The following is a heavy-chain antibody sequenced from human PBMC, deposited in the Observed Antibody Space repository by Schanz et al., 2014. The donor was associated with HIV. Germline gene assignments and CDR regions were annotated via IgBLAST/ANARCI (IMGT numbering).Heavy chain of an antibody. D-gene: IGHD2-2*01. CDR3: ARSQDTSWFF. CDR1: GGSISSDGYY. V-gene: IGHV4-31*11. CDR2: IHHSGDT. J-gene: IGHJ4*02. Sequence: QVRLQQWGAGLLKPSETLSLTCVVYGGSISSDGYYWSWVRQLPGKGLQWIGYIHHSGDTYYDASLRRRVTLSMDTSKNRFSLKMTAVTAADTAVYYCARSQDTSWFFWGQGILVTVSS.